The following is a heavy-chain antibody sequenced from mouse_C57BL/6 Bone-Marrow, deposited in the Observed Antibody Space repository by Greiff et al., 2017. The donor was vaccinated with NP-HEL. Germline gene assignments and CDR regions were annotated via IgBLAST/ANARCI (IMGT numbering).Heavy chain of an antibody. CDR1: GFTFTDYY. J-gene: IGHJ1*03. CDR2: IRNKANGYTT. V-gene: IGHV7-3*01. Sequence: DVMLVESGGGLVQPGGSLSLSCAASGFTFTDYYMSWVRQPPGKALEWLGFIRNKANGYTTDYSASVKGRFTISRDNSQSILYLQMNALRAEDSATYYCARLGSYDGYYVWYFDVWGTGTTVTVSS. CDR3: ARLGSYDGYYVWYFDV. D-gene: IGHD2-3*01.